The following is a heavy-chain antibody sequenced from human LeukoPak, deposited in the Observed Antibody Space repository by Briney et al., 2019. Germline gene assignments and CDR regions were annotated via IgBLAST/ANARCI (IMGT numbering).Heavy chain of an antibody. J-gene: IGHJ6*02. Sequence: GGSLRLSCAASGFTFSSYAMSWVRQAPGKRLEWVSAISGSGGSTYYADSVKGRFTISRDNSKNTLYLQMNSLRAEDTAVYYCAKLGGIAVAVLYYYYGMDVWGQGTTVTVSS. CDR2: ISGSGGST. V-gene: IGHV3-23*01. CDR3: AKLGGIAVAVLYYYYGMDV. D-gene: IGHD6-19*01. CDR1: GFTFSSYA.